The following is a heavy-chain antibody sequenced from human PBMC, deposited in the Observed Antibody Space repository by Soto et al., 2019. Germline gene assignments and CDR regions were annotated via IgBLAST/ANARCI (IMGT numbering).Heavy chain of an antibody. CDR1: GGYISSGNYY. D-gene: IGHD4-17*01. V-gene: IGHV4-30-4*01. J-gene: IGHJ4*02. CDR3: ATMRTTATGLYFLDY. Sequence: QVQLQESGPGLVKPSQTLSLTCTVAGGYISSGNYYWSWIRQPPGKGLDWIGFISYSGSTYYSTSLKSRVTISVDTSTSPFSLNLRFVTAAHTAVYYFATMRTTATGLYFLDYCGQGSLVTGSS. CDR2: ISYSGST.